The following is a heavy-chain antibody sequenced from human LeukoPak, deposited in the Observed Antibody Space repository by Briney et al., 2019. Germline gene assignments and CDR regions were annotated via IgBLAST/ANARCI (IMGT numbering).Heavy chain of an antibody. CDR1: GFTFSDYY. J-gene: IGHJ5*02. D-gene: IGHD3-3*01. CDR3: ARDTHHYDFWSGYYNWFDP. Sequence: RGSLRLSCAASGFTFSDYYMSWIRQAPGKGLEWVSYISSSGSTIYYADSVKGRFTISRDNAKNSLYLQMNSLRAEDTAVYYCARDTHHYDFWSGYYNWFDPWGQGTLVTVSS. V-gene: IGHV3-11*01. CDR2: ISSSGSTI.